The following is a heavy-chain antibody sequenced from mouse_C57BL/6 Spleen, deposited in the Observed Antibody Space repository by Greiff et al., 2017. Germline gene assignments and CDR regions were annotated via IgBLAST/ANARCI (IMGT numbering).Heavy chain of an antibody. V-gene: IGHV1-50*01. D-gene: IGHD1-1*01. Sequence: QVQLQQSGAELVKPGASVKLSCKASGYTFTSYWMQWVKQRPGQGLEWIGEIDPSDSYTNYNQKFKGKATLTVDTSSSTAYMQLSSLTSEDSAVYYCARVTTVDYWGQGTTLTVSS. CDR2: IDPSDSYT. CDR3: ARVTTVDY. CDR1: GYTFTSYW. J-gene: IGHJ2*01.